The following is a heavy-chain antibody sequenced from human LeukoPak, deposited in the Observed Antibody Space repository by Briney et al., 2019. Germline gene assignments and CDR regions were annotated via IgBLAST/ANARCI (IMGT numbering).Heavy chain of an antibody. CDR2: ISAYNGNT. J-gene: IGHJ4*02. CDR1: GYTFTSYG. CDR3: AEDSNIAKSFI. D-gene: IGHD4-11*01. V-gene: IGHV1-18*01. Sequence: ASVKVSCKASGYTFTSYGISWVRQAPGQGLEWMGWISAYNGNTNYAQKLQGRVTMTTDTSTSTAYMELRSLRSDDTAVYFCAEDSNIAKSFIWGQGTLVTVSS.